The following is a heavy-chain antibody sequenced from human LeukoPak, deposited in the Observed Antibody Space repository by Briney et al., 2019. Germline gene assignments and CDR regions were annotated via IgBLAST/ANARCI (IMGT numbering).Heavy chain of an antibody. Sequence: ASVKVSCKASGYTFTSYAMNWVRQAPGQGLEWMGWINTNTGNPTYAQGFTGRFVFSLDTSVSTAYLQISSLKAEDTVVYYCARKVAGYSSSWYADYWGQGTLVTVSS. J-gene: IGHJ4*02. D-gene: IGHD6-13*01. CDR2: INTNTGNP. CDR3: ARKVAGYSSSWYADY. CDR1: GYTFTSYA. V-gene: IGHV7-4-1*02.